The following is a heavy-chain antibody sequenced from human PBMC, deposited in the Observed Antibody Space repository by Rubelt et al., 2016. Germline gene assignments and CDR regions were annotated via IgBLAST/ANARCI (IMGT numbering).Heavy chain of an antibody. Sequence: VQLVESGGGLVKPGGSLRLSCAASGFTFSNAWMSWVRQAPGKGLEWVAVIWYDGSNKYYADSVKGRFTISRDNSKNTLYLQMNSLRAEDTAVYYCARDRVRSTLRGSDAFDIWGQGTMVTVSS. CDR2: IWYDGSNK. J-gene: IGHJ3*02. V-gene: IGHV3-33*08. CDR1: GFTFSNAW. CDR3: ARDRVRSTLRGSDAFDI. D-gene: IGHD2-15*01.